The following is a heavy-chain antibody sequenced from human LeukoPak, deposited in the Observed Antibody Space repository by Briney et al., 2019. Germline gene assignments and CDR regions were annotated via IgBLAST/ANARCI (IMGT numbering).Heavy chain of an antibody. J-gene: IGHJ4*02. CDR1: GGSISSYY. V-gene: IGHV4-59*01. CDR3: ASDPYCSSTSCYRPV. CDR2: IYYSGST. D-gene: IGHD2-2*01. Sequence: PSETLSLTCTVSGGSISSYYWSWIRQPPGKGLEGSGYIYYSGSTNYNPSLKSRVTISVDTSKNQFSLKLSSVTAADTAVYYCASDPYCSSTSCYRPVWGQGTLVTVSS.